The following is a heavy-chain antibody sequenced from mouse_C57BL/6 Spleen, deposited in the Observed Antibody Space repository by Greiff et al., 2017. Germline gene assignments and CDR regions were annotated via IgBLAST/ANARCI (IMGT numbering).Heavy chain of an antibody. D-gene: IGHD1-1*01. Sequence: DVHLVESGEGLVKPGGSLKLSCAASGFTFSSYAMSWVRQTPEKRLEWVAYISSGGDYIYYADTVKGRFTISRDNARNTLYLQMSSLKSEDTAMYYCTRDVTTVVEGAMDYWGQGTSVTVSS. CDR2: ISSGGDYI. V-gene: IGHV5-9-1*02. J-gene: IGHJ4*01. CDR1: GFTFSSYA. CDR3: TRDVTTVVEGAMDY.